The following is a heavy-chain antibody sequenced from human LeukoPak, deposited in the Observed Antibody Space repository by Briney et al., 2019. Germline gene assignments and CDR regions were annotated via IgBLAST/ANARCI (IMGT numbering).Heavy chain of an antibody. V-gene: IGHV3-30*18. CDR1: GFIFSSHG. CDR2: ISYDGSNK. Sequence: TGGSLRLSCAASGFIFSSHGMHWVRQAPGKGLEWVAVISYDGSNKYYADSVKGRFTVSRDNSKNTLYLQMNSLRAEDTAVYYCAKGYSSGWYQPIPYYMDVWGKGTTVTVSS. D-gene: IGHD6-19*01. J-gene: IGHJ6*03. CDR3: AKGYSSGWYQPIPYYMDV.